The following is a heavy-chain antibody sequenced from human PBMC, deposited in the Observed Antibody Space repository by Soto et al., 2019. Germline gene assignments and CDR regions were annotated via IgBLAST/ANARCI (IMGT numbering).Heavy chain of an antibody. CDR1: GGTFSSYT. J-gene: IGHJ3*02. D-gene: IGHD4-17*01. CDR3: ARYMDDGDYGHDAFDI. Sequence: QVQLVQSGAEVKKPGSSVKVSCKASGGTFSSYTISWVRQAPGQGLEWMGRIIPILGIENSAQQFQGRVTIAADKSKSTAYMELRRLRSEDTAVYYCARYMDDGDYGHDAFDIWGQGTMVPVSS. CDR2: IIPILGIE. V-gene: IGHV1-69*02.